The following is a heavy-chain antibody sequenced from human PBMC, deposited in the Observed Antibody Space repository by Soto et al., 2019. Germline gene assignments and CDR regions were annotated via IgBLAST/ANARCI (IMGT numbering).Heavy chain of an antibody. CDR2: IYFRGTT. J-gene: IGHJ4*02. D-gene: IGHD3-22*01. Sequence: PSETLSLTCVVSGGSLSSYYWSWIRQPPGKGLEWIGYIYFRGTTNYNPSLKSRVTMSADTSKNQFSLKLNSVTAADTAVYYCARMNYYDTSGYPFDYWGQGMMVTVSS. CDR3: ARMNYYDTSGYPFDY. V-gene: IGHV4-59*01. CDR1: GGSLSSYY.